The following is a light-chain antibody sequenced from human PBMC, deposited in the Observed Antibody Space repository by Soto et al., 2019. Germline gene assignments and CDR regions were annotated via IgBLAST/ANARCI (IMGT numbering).Light chain of an antibody. CDR1: QSISSY. J-gene: IGKJ1*01. V-gene: IGKV1-39*01. CDR3: QQSYSTLRT. Sequence: DIQMTQSPSSLSASLGDRVTITCRASQSISSYLNWYQQKPGKPPKLLIYAASSLQSGVPSRFSGSGYGTDFNLTISSLQPEDVATDYCQQSYSTLRTFGQGTKVEIK. CDR2: AAS.